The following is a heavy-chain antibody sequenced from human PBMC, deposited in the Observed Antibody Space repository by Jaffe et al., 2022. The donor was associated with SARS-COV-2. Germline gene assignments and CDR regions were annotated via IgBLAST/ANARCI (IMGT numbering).Heavy chain of an antibody. CDR3: AREVSPVPAADDGFDP. CDR2: IKQDGSEK. CDR1: GFTFSSYW. Sequence: EVQLVESGGGLVQPGGSLRLSCAASGFTFSSYWMSWVRQAPGKGLEWVANIKQDGSEKYYVDSVKGRFTISRDNAKNSLYLQMNSLRAEDTAVYYCAREVSPVPAADDGFDPWGQGTLVTVSS. D-gene: IGHD2-2*01. J-gene: IGHJ5*02. V-gene: IGHV3-7*01.